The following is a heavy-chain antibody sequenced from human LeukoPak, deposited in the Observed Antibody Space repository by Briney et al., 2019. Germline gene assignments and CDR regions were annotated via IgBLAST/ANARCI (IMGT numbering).Heavy chain of an antibody. CDR1: EFTFSSYD. Sequence: HPGGSLRLSCAASEFTFSSYDMHWVRHATGKGLEWVSTIDTAGNAWYPDSVKGRFNISRENAMNSLNLQMNSLRVGDTAVYYCARAKMPGRQTAGRVNYFDSWGQGTLVTVSS. D-gene: IGHD2-15*01. CDR3: ARAKMPGRQTAGRVNYFDS. J-gene: IGHJ4*02. V-gene: IGHV3-13*01. CDR2: IDTAGNA.